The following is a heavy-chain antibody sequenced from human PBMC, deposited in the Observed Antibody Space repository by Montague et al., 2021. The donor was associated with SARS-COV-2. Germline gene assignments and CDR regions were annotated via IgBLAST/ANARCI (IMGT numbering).Heavy chain of an antibody. D-gene: IGHD3-9*01. J-gene: IGHJ3*01. CDR2: IYSGGST. CDR1: GFTVNSNY. Sequence: SLRLSCAASGFTVNSNYMSWVRQAPGKGLEWVSVIYSGGSTNYADSVKGRFTISRDTSKTTLYLQMNSLRAEDTAVYYCARDPNQYDIFTGSYRGYYAFDVWGQGTMVTVSS. V-gene: IGHV3-66*01. CDR3: ARDPNQYDIFTGSYRGYYAFDV.